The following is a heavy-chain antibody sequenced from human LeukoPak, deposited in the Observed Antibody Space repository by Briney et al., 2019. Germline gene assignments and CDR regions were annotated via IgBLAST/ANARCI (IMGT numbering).Heavy chain of an antibody. J-gene: IGHJ4*02. Sequence: SGGSLRLSCAASGFTFSSYAMHWVRQAPGKGLEWVAVISYDGSNKYYADSVKGRFTISRDNSKNTLYLQMNSLRAEDTAVYYCARDPAIVVVPCGYFDYWGQGTLVTVSS. V-gene: IGHV3-30-3*01. CDR2: ISYDGSNK. CDR1: GFTFSSYA. D-gene: IGHD2-21*01. CDR3: ARDPAIVVVPCGYFDY.